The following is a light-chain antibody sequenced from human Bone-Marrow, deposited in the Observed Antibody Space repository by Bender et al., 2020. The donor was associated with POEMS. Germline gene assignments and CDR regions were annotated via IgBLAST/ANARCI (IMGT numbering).Light chain of an antibody. CDR2: EGS. J-gene: IGLJ2*01. CDR3: SSYTTGSTLVV. CDR1: SSDVGKYNT. V-gene: IGLV2-14*02. Sequence: QSALTQPASVSGSPGQSITISCTGTSSDVGKYNTVSWYQQHPGKGPKLMLYEGSKRPSGVSNRFSGSKSGNTASLTISGLQAEDEADYYCSSYTTGSTLVVFGGGTKLTVL.